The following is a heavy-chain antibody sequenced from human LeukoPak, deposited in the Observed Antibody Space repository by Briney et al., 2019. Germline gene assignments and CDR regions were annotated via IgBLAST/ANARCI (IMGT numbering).Heavy chain of an antibody. J-gene: IGHJ6*02. V-gene: IGHV3-48*03. CDR3: ARSPPLELNSYYGMDV. Sequence: GGSLRLSCAASGFTFSSYVMNWVRQAPGKGLEWVSYIRSSGSTIYYADSVKGRFTISRDNAKNSLYLQMNSLRAEDTAVYYCARSPPLELNSYYGMDVWGQGTTVTVFS. CDR1: GFTFSSYV. CDR2: IRSSGSTI. D-gene: IGHD1-7*01.